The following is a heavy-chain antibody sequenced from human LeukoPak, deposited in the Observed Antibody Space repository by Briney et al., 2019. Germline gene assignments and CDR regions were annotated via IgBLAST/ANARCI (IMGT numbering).Heavy chain of an antibody. Sequence: SETLSLTCAVYGGSFSGYYWSWLRQPPGKGLEWIGEINHSGSTNYNPSLKSRVTISVDTSKNQFSLKLSSVTAADTAVYYCASLWPYQLSAFDIWGQGTMVTVSS. V-gene: IGHV4-34*01. CDR1: GGSFSGYY. J-gene: IGHJ3*02. D-gene: IGHD2-2*01. CDR3: ASLWPYQLSAFDI. CDR2: INHSGST.